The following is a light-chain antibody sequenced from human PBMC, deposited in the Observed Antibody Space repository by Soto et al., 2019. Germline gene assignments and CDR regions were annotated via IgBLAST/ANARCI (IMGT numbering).Light chain of an antibody. J-gene: IGLJ3*02. V-gene: IGLV2-8*01. Sequence: QSALTQPPSASGSPGQSVTISCTGTGGDIGTYKYVSWYQQHPGQAPKLIIYEVSKRPSGVPGRFFGSKSGNTASLTVSGLQSEAEADYYCTSYAGSSNWVFGGGTKLTVL. CDR3: TSYAGSSNWV. CDR2: EVS. CDR1: GGDIGTYKY.